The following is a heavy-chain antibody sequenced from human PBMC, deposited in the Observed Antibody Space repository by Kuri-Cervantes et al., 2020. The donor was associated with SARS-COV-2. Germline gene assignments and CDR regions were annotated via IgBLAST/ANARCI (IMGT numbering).Heavy chain of an antibody. CDR1: GFTFSCHW. D-gene: IGHD1-1*01. CDR3: VRDGDHWNFDY. V-gene: IGHV3-74*01. Sequence: GESLKISCAASGFTFSCHWIHWVRQAPGKGLVWVSRINPDGSYTNNADSVKGRFTLSRDNAKNMLFLQMNSLRAEDTAVYYCVRDGDHWNFDYWGQGTLVNVSS. J-gene: IGHJ4*02. CDR2: INPDGSYT.